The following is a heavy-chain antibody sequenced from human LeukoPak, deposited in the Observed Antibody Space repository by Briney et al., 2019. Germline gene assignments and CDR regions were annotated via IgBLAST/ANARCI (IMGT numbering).Heavy chain of an antibody. D-gene: IGHD2-21*02. Sequence: SETLSLTCAAYGGSFSGYYWSWIRQPPGKGLEWIGEINHSGSTNYNPSLKSRVTISVDTSKNQFSLKLSSVTAADTAVYYCARGPPRYCGGDCWVPDYWGQGTLVTVSS. CDR2: INHSGST. CDR1: GGSFSGYY. J-gene: IGHJ4*02. CDR3: ARGPPRYCGGDCWVPDY. V-gene: IGHV4-34*01.